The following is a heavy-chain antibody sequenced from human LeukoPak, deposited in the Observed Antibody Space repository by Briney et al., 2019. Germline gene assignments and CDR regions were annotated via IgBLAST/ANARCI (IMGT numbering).Heavy chain of an antibody. CDR1: GFTFSSYE. J-gene: IGHJ4*02. CDR2: ISSSGSSV. D-gene: IGHD5/OR15-5a*01. Sequence: SGGSLRLSCAASGFTFSSYEMNWVRQAPGKGLEWVSYISSSGSSVYYADSVKGRFTISRDNSKSSLFLQMNSLRTEDTALYYCARDHVYGGADYWGQGTLVTVSS. CDR3: ARDHVYGGADY. V-gene: IGHV3-48*03.